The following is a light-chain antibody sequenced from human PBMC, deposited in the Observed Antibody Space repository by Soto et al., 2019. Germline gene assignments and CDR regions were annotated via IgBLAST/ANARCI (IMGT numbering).Light chain of an antibody. J-gene: IGLJ1*01. CDR1: SSDVGGYNF. V-gene: IGLV2-14*03. CDR2: DVS. Sequence: QSALPQPASVSGSPGQSITISCTGTSSDVGGYNFVSWYQHHPGKAPKLIIYDVSNRPSGVSNRFSGSKSGNTASLTISGLQAEDEADYYCTSYTSSFTYVFGTGTKLTVL. CDR3: TSYTSSFTYV.